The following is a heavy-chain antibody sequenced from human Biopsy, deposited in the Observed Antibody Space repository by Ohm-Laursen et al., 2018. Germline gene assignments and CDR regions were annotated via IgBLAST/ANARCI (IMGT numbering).Heavy chain of an antibody. J-gene: IGHJ4*02. CDR2: IYSGDRP. V-gene: IGHV3-53*01. Sequence: SLRLSCSASGFTVSSNYVSWVRQAPGMGLEWVSVIYSGDRPYYRESVRGRFTISRDNSKNTLYLQMNSLRADDPAVYYCARNKPGSSSGSDFDYWGQGTLVTVSS. D-gene: IGHD6-6*01. CDR1: GFTVSSNY. CDR3: ARNKPGSSSGSDFDY.